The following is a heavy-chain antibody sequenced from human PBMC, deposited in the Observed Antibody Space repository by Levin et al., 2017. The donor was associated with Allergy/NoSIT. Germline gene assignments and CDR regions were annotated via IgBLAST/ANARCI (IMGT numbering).Heavy chain of an antibody. V-gene: IGHV3-21*01. D-gene: IGHD4-17*01. CDR3: ASFYGDYVEYFDF. CDR1: EFTFSSYT. Sequence: TGGSLRLSCVASEFTFSSYTMTWVRQAPGQGLEFVSSISDSSSHIYYADSVKGRFTISRDNGKNSLFLQMNSLRAEDTAVYYCASFYGDYVEYFDFWGQGTLVTVSS. J-gene: IGHJ4*02. CDR2: ISDSSSHI.